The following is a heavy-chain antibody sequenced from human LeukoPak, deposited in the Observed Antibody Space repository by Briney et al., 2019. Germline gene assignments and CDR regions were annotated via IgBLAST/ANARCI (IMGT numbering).Heavy chain of an antibody. J-gene: IGHJ4*02. CDR3: ARAPLYYYDSSGYAPYFDY. Sequence: GGSLRLSCAASGFTFSSYGMHWVRQAPGKGLEWVSSVSSSSSYIYYADSVKGRFTISRDNAKNSLYLQMNSLRADDTAVYYCARAPLYYYDSSGYAPYFDYWGQGTLVTVSS. V-gene: IGHV3-21*01. CDR1: GFTFSSYG. CDR2: VSSSSSYI. D-gene: IGHD3-22*01.